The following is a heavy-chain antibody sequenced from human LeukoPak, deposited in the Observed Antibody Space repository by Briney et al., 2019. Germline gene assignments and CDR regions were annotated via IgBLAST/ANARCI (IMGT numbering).Heavy chain of an antibody. D-gene: IGHD3-10*01. CDR2: ISGSGGAT. V-gene: IGHV3-23*01. J-gene: IGHJ4*02. Sequence: PGKSLRLSCVASGFTFTDYTLNWVRQAPGKGLEWVSAISGSGGATYYADSVKGRFTMSRDNSKNTLYLQMNSLRAEDTAVYYCAKGAYYHGSGRYFDYWGQGTLVTVSS. CDR1: GFTFTDYT. CDR3: AKGAYYHGSGRYFDY.